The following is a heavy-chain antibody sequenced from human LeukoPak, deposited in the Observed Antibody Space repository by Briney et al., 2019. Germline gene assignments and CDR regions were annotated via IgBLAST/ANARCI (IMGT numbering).Heavy chain of an antibody. CDR3: ARDGVSGVDSAAGTGLVEFDY. CDR1: GYTFTSYG. Sequence: ASVTVSFTASGYTFTSYGISWVQQAPGQGPEWMGWISAYSGNTNYAQKLQGRVTMTTDTSTSTAYMELRSLRSDDTAVYYCARDGVSGVDSAAGTGLVEFDYWGQGTLVTVSS. V-gene: IGHV1-18*01. CDR2: ISAYSGNT. J-gene: IGHJ4*02. D-gene: IGHD6-13*01.